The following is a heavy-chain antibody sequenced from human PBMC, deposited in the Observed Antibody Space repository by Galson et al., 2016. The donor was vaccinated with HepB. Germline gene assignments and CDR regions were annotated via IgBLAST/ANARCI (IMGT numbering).Heavy chain of an antibody. Sequence: QSGAEVKKPGESLKISCQGSGYSFTTYWIGWVRQMPGKGLEWMGFIYPGDSDTRYTPSFQGQVTIPADKSISTAYLQWSSLKASDTAIYYCARLLLAYEIYFKTAMDVWGQGTTVTVSS. CDR2: IYPGDSDT. V-gene: IGHV5-51*01. D-gene: IGHD2-15*01. CDR3: ARLLLAYEIYFKTAMDV. J-gene: IGHJ6*02. CDR1: GYSFTTYW.